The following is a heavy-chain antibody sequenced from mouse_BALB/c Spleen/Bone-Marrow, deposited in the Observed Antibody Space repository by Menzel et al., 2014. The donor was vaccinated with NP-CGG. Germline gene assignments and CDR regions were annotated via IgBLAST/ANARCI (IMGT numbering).Heavy chain of an antibody. CDR3: ARASVVPYYFDF. D-gene: IGHD1-1*01. CDR1: GYTFSNYW. J-gene: IGHJ2*01. CDR2: ILPGSGTA. Sequence: QVQLKDSGAELMKPGASVKISCKATGYTFSNYWIDWVKQRPGHGLEWIGEILPGSGTANYNEKFKGKATFTADTSSNTAYMQLSSLTSEDSALYYGARASVVPYYFDFWGQGTTLTVSS. V-gene: IGHV1-9*01.